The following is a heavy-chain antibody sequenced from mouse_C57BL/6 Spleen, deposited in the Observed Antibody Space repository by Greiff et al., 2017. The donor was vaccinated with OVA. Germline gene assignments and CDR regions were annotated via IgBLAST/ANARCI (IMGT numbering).Heavy chain of an antibody. CDR2: IYPSDSAT. D-gene: IGHD1-1*01. V-gene: IGHV1-61*01. Sequence: QVQLQQPGAELVRPGSSVKLSCKASGYTFTSYWMDWVKQRPGQGLEWIGNIYPSDSATPSNQKFKDKATLTVEKSSSPAYMQLSSLTSEDSAVYYCARRWNYYGSSPFAYWGQGTLVTVSA. CDR1: GYTFTSYW. J-gene: IGHJ3*01. CDR3: ARRWNYYGSSPFAY.